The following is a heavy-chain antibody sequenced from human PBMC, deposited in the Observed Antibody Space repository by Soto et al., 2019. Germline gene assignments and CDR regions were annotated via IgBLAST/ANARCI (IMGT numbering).Heavy chain of an antibody. J-gene: IGHJ4*02. Sequence: QVQLAQSGAEVRKPGSSVKVSCRASGGSFSDFAFSWVRQAPGQGLGWMGGIIPMFAATKYAQRFQGRVTITAEATTRPVELALRSLPSAALAVYYCARGGIVAVPAALSSDDEYPNYRFVSWGQGALVSVSS. D-gene: IGHD2-2*01. CDR2: IIPMFAAT. V-gene: IGHV1-69*01. CDR1: GGSFSDFA. CDR3: ARGGIVAVPAALSSDDEYPNYRFVS.